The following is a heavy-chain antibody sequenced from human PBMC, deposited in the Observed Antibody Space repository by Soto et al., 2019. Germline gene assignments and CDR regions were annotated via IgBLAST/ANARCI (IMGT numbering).Heavy chain of an antibody. V-gene: IGHV5-51*01. Sequence: PGASLKISCEIFGYIFTTYWIGWVRQMPGKGLEWMGIIYPGDSDTRYSPSFQGQVTISVDKSINTAYLQLNSLRASDTAIYYCARRGGSVFLDVWGQGTMVPSPQ. CDR2: IYPGDSDT. J-gene: IGHJ3*01. CDR3: ARRGGSVFLDV. CDR1: GYIFTTYW. D-gene: IGHD2-15*01.